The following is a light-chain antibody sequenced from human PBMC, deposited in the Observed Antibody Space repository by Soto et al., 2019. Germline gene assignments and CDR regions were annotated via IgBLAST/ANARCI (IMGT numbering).Light chain of an antibody. CDR1: QSISSY. CDR2: AAS. Sequence: DIQMTPSPSSLSASVGDRVTITCRASQSISSYLNWYQQKPGKAPKILIYAASSLQSGVPSRFRGSASGTDFTLTISRLPPEDFATYYCQQSYSTPYTFGQGTKLEIK. V-gene: IGKV1-39*01. CDR3: QQSYSTPYT. J-gene: IGKJ2*01.